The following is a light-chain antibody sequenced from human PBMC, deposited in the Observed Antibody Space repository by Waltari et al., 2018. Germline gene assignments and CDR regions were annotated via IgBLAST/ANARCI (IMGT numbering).Light chain of an antibody. J-gene: IGLJ2*01. V-gene: IGLV1-47*01. CDR3: ATWDASLGVL. CDR2: KTN. CDR1: SSNIEINY. Sequence: QSVLTQPPSTSGTPGQRVPIPCSGSSSNIEINYVYWYQHLPGTTPKLLIYKTNQRPSGVPDRFSGSKSGTSASLAISGLRSEDEADYYCATWDASLGVLFGGGTKLTVL.